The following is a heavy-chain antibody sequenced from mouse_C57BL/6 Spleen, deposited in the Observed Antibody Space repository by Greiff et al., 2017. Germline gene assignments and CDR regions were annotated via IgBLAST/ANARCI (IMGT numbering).Heavy chain of an antibody. CDR3: ARGIYDGYSLFAY. CDR1: GFTFSSYA. D-gene: IGHD2-3*01. V-gene: IGHV5-4*03. Sequence: EVKVVESGGGLVKPGGSLKLSCAASGFTFSSYAMSWVRQTPEKRLEWVATISDGGSYTYYPDNVKGRFTISRDNAKNNLYLQMSHLKSEDTAMYYCARGIYDGYSLFAYWGQGTLVTVSA. CDR2: ISDGGSYT. J-gene: IGHJ3*01.